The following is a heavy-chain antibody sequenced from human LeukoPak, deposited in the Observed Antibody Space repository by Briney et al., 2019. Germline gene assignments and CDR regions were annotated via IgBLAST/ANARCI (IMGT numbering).Heavy chain of an antibody. CDR3: ARTSSHIESAFDI. CDR1: GGSISSGDYY. D-gene: IGHD2-21*01. Sequence: SETLSLTCTVSGGSISSGDYYWSWIRQPPGKGLEWSGYIYYSGSTYYNPSLKSRVTISVDTSKNQFSLKLSSVTAADTAVYYCARTSSHIESAFDIWGQGTMVTVSS. CDR2: IYYSGST. V-gene: IGHV4-30-4*08. J-gene: IGHJ3*02.